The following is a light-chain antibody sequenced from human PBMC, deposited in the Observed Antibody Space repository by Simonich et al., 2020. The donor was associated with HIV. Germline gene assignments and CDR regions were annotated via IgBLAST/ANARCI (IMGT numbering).Light chain of an antibody. V-gene: IGKV4-1*01. CDR1: RNILYNSNNKNY. Sequence: DIVMTQSPDSLAVSLGERATINCKSSRNILYNSNNKNYLAWYQQKPGQPPNLLIYWAAPRESGVPDRFSASWSGTDFTLTISSLQAEDVAVYYCQQYYTTPPTFGQGTKVEIK. CDR3: QQYYTTPPT. J-gene: IGKJ1*01. CDR2: WAA.